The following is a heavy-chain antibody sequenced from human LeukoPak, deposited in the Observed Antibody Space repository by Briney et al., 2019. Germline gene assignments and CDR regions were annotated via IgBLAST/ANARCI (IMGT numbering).Heavy chain of an antibody. J-gene: IGHJ3*02. CDR3: ARVQRKWLVRGAFDI. Sequence: PSETLSLTCTASGGSISSYYWSWVRQPPGKGLEWIGYIHNSGNSNYNRSLKSRVTISVDTSKNQFSLKLSSVTAADTAVYYCARVQRKWLVRGAFDIWGQGTMVTVSS. V-gene: IGHV4-59*01. D-gene: IGHD6-19*01. CDR2: IHNSGNS. CDR1: GGSISSYY.